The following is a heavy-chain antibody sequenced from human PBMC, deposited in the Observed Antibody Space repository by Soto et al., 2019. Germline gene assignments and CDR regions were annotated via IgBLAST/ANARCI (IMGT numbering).Heavy chain of an antibody. CDR1: GGSISSNNYY. Sequence: SETLSLTCTVSGGSISSNNYYCGWLRQPPGKGLEWIGSIYYRGSTYYNPSLKSRVTISVGTSKNQFSLKLTSVTAADTAVYYCAKHKYNWNDDGFDYWGQGTLVTVSS. CDR3: AKHKYNWNDDGFDY. V-gene: IGHV4-39*01. J-gene: IGHJ4*02. CDR2: IYYRGST. D-gene: IGHD1-1*01.